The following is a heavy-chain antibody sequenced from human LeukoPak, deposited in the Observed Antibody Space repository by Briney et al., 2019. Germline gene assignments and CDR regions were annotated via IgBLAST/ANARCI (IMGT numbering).Heavy chain of an antibody. J-gene: IGHJ4*02. CDR3: VNPHSSSWPFDY. V-gene: IGHV3-30*18. Sequence: GGSLRLSCAASGFTFSSYNMNWVRQAPGKGLEWVAVISYDGSNKYYADSVKGRFTISRDNSKNTLYLQMNSLTAEDTAVYYCVNPHSSSWPFDYWGQGTLVTVSS. D-gene: IGHD6-13*01. CDR2: ISYDGSNK. CDR1: GFTFSSYN.